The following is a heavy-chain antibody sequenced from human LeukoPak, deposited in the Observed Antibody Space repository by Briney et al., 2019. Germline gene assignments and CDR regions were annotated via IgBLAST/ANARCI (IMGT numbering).Heavy chain of an antibody. D-gene: IGHD1-1*01. CDR3: AKDRWTEVDAFDI. CDR2: ISSSSSYI. J-gene: IGHJ3*02. Sequence: GGSLRLSCAASGFTFSSYSMNWVRQAPGKGLEWVSSISSSSSYIYYADSVKGRFTISRDNAKNSLYLHMNSLSAEDTAVYYCAKDRWTEVDAFDIWGPGTMVTVSS. V-gene: IGHV3-21*01. CDR1: GFTFSSYS.